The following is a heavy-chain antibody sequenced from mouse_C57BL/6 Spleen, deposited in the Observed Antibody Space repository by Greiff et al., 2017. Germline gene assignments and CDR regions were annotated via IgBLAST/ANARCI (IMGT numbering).Heavy chain of an antibody. CDR1: GYSFTGYF. CDR3: ARGDYGNPFDY. D-gene: IGHD2-1*01. J-gene: IGHJ2*01. V-gene: IGHV1-20*01. Sequence: VQLQQSGPELVKPGDSVKISCKASGYSFTGYFMNWVMQSHGKSLEWIGRINPYNGDTFYNQKFKGKATLTVDKSSSTAHMELRSLTSEDSAVYYGARGDYGNPFDYWGQGTTLTVSS. CDR2: INPYNGDT.